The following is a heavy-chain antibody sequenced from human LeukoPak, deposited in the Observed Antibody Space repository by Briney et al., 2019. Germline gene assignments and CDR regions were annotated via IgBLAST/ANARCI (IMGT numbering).Heavy chain of an antibody. CDR2: IWYNGDT. CDR1: GFTFSTYG. D-gene: IGHD4-23*01. J-gene: IGHJ4*02. V-gene: IGHV3-33*01. Sequence: GGSLRLSCAASGFTFSTYGMHWVRQAPGKGLEWVSDIWYNGDTYYADSVKGRFTISRDNSKSTLYLQMNSLRAEDTAVYYCAREEGVDGTSGINNWGQGTLVIVSS. CDR3: AREEGVDGTSGINN.